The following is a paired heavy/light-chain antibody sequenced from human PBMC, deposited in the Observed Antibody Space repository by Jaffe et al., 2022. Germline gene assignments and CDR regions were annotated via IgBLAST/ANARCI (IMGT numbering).Heavy chain of an antibody. CDR2: IYHSGST. D-gene: IGHD2-15*01. CDR3: ATLRRYVVVVAATPVDDAFDI. V-gene: IGHV4-38-2*01. J-gene: IGHJ3*02. Sequence: QVQLQESGPGLVKPSETLSLTCAVSGYSISSGYYWGWIRQPPGKGLEWIGSIYHSGSTYYNPSLKSRVTISVDTSKNQFSLKLSSVTAADTAVYYCATLRRYVVVVAATPVDDAFDIWGQGTMVTVSS. CDR1: GYSISSGYY.
Light chain of an antibody. J-gene: IGKJ5*01. V-gene: IGKV1-39*01. CDR2: AAS. CDR1: QSISSY. Sequence: DIQMTQSPSSLSASVGDRVTITCRASQSISSYLNWYQQKPGKAPKLLIYAASSLQSGVPSRFSGSGSGTDFTLTISSLQPEDFATYYCQQSYSTHITFGQGTRLEIK. CDR3: QQSYSTHIT.